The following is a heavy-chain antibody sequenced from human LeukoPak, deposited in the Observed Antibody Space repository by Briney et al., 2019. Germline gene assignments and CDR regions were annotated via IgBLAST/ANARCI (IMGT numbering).Heavy chain of an antibody. D-gene: IGHD5-18*01. CDR1: DYSISSAYY. J-gene: IGHJ5*02. V-gene: IGHV4-38-2*01. CDR2: IYHSGST. CDR3: AGNVDTAMVAFDP. Sequence: PSETLSLTCAVSDYSISSAYYWGWIRQPPGKGLEWIGSIYHSGSTYYNPSLKSRVTISVDTSKSQFSLKVTSVTAADTAVYYCAGNVDTAMVAFDPWGQGTLVTVSS.